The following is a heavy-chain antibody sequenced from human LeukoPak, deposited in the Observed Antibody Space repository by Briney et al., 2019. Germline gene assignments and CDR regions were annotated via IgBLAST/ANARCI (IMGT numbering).Heavy chain of an antibody. CDR1: GYTFTGYY. D-gene: IGHD6-19*01. V-gene: IGHV1-2*02. CDR2: INPNSGGT. J-gene: IGHJ4*02. CDR3: TRGGPSRGTGFYYFDY. Sequence: ASVKVSCKASGYTFTGYYIHWVRQAPGQGLEWMGWINPNSGGTNYAQKFQGRVTMTRDTSISTAYMELNRLTSDDTAVYYCTRGGPSRGTGFYYFDYWGQGTLVTVSS.